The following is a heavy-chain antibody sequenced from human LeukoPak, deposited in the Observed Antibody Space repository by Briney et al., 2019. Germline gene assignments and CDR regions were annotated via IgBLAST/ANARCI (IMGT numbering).Heavy chain of an antibody. CDR2: IYYSGST. V-gene: IGHV4-61*01. J-gene: IGHJ6*02. CDR1: GGSISSSSYY. Sequence: PSETLSLTCTVSGGSISSSSYYWSWIRQPPGKGLEWIGYIYYSGSTNYNPSLKSRVTISVDTSKNQFSLKLSSVTAADTAVYYCARSEGYYYGSGSPNYYYGMDVWGQGTTVTVSS. D-gene: IGHD3-10*01. CDR3: ARSEGYYYGSGSPNYYYGMDV.